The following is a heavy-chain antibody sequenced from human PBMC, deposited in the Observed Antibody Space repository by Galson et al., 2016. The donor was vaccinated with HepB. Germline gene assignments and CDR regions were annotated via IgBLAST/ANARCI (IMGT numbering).Heavy chain of an antibody. CDR1: GFTFNSYS. CDR2: ISSSSNYI. Sequence: SLRLSCAASGFTFNSYSMNWVRQAPGKGLEWVSYISSSSNYIYYADSVKGRFTISRDNAKNSLSLQMDSMRADDTAVYYCASTLRSNWYFDLWGRGTLVTVAS. D-gene: IGHD3-16*01. CDR3: ASTLRSNWYFDL. V-gene: IGHV3-21*01. J-gene: IGHJ2*01.